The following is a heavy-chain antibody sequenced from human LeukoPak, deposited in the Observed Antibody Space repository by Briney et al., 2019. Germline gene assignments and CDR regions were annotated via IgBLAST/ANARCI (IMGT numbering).Heavy chain of an antibody. CDR2: ISAYNGNT. CDR1: GYTFTSYG. V-gene: IGHV1-18*01. Sequence: ASVKVSCKASGYTFTSYGISWVRQAPGQGLEWMGWISAYNGNTNYAQKLQGRVTMTTDTSTSTAYMELRSLRSDDTAVYYCAREPWYYDILTGSTGAWYFDYWGQGTLVTVSS. J-gene: IGHJ4*02. D-gene: IGHD3-9*01. CDR3: AREPWYYDILTGSTGAWYFDY.